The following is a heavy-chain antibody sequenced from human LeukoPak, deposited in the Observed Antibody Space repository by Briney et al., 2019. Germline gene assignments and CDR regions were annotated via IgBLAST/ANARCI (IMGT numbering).Heavy chain of an antibody. J-gene: IGHJ6*03. CDR3: ARGVASYYYYYMDV. CDR2: INHSGST. V-gene: IGHV4-34*01. Sequence: SETLSLTCAVYGGSFSGYYWSWIRQPPGKGMEWIGEINHSGSTNYNPSLKSRVTISVDTSKNQFSLKLSSVTAADTAVYYCARGVASYYYYYMDVWGKGTTVTVSS. CDR1: GGSFSGYY.